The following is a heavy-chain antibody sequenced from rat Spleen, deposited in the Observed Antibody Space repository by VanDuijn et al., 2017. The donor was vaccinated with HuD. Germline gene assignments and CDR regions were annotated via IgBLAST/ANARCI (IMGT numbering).Heavy chain of an antibody. CDR1: GFTFSNFD. CDR3: ARQGYYGYNYGFAY. CDR2: ISPSGVT. J-gene: IGHJ3*01. Sequence: EVQLVESGGGLVQPGRSLKLSCAASGFTFSNFDMAWVRQAPTKGLEWVASISPSGVTYYRDSVKGRFTVSRENAKSTLYFLMDSLRSEDTATYYCARQGYYGYNYGFAYWGQGTLVTVSS. D-gene: IGHD1-9*01. V-gene: IGHV5-25*01.